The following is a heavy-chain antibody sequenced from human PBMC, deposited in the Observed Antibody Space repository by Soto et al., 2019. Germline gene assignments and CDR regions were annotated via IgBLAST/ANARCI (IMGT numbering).Heavy chain of an antibody. CDR3: ARVRQIVGYFYYYMDV. V-gene: IGHV1-18*01. CDR2: ISAYNGDT. CDR1: GYTFTNYG. Sequence: QVQLLQSGAEVKKPGASVKVSCKASGYTFTNYGITWVRQAPGQGLEWMGWISAYNGDTHYTQRLQGRVTMTTDTSTSIAYMELRGLRSDDTAVYYCARVRQIVGYFYYYMDVWGKGTTVTVSS. D-gene: IGHD6-6*01. J-gene: IGHJ6*03.